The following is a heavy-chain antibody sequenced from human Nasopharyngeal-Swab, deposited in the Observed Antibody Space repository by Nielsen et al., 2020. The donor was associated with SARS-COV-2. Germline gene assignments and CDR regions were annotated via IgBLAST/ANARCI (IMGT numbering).Heavy chain of an antibody. V-gene: IGHV3-30-3*01. Sequence: PGKGLEWVAVISCDGSNKYYADSVKGRFTISRDNSKNTLYLQMNSLRAEDTAVYYCARVRKDCSSTSCYTSDYWGQGTLVPSPQ. CDR3: ARVRKDCSSTSCYTSDY. J-gene: IGHJ4*02. D-gene: IGHD2-2*02. CDR2: ISCDGSNK.